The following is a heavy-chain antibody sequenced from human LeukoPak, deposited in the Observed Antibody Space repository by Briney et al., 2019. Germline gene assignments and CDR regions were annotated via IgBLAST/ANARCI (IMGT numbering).Heavy chain of an antibody. CDR3: ARAQGRYCSSTSCSGHLYFDY. CDR2: ISYDGSNK. CDR1: GFTFSSFA. V-gene: IGHV3-30*04. D-gene: IGHD2-2*01. Sequence: GGSLRLSCVASGFTFSSFAMHWVRLAPGKGLEWVAVISYDGSNKYYADSVKGRFTISRDNSRNTLSLQMNTLRAEDTAVYYCARAQGRYCSSTSCSGHLYFDYWGQGTLVTVSS. J-gene: IGHJ4*02.